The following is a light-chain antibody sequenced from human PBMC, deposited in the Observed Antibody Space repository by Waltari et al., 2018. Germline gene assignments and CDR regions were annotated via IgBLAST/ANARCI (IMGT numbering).Light chain of an antibody. CDR3: QQSNNYSRWT. CDR2: KAS. V-gene: IGKV1-5*03. Sequence: DIQMTQSPSTLSVSVGDRVTITCRASQSISSWLAWYQQKPGKAHKLLIYKASNLESVVPSRFSGSRSGTEFTFTFSSLQPDDVATDYSQQSNNYSRWTFGQGTKVEIK. J-gene: IGKJ1*01. CDR1: QSISSW.